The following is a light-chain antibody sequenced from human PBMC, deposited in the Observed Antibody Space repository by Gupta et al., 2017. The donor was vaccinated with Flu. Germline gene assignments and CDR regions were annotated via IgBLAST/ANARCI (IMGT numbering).Light chain of an antibody. Sequence: PSSLSASVGDRVTITCRASQGIRNDLGWYQQKPGKAPKLLIYAASSLQSGVPSRFSGSGSGTDFTLTISSLQPEDFATYYCVQDYNYFRTFGGGTKVEIK. CDR3: VQDYNYFRT. V-gene: IGKV1-6*01. CDR2: AAS. CDR1: QGIRND. J-gene: IGKJ4*01.